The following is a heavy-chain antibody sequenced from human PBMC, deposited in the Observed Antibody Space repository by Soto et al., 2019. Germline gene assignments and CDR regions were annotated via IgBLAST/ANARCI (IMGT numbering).Heavy chain of an antibody. CDR1: GGSFSGYY. D-gene: IGHD6-13*01. V-gene: IGHV4-34*01. J-gene: IGHJ4*02. CDR2: INHSGST. CDR3: ARGRWDAAAAAPYYFDY. Sequence: LETLSLTCAVYGGSFSGYYWSWIRQPPGKGLEWIGEINHSGSTNYNPSLKSRVTISVDTSKNQFSLKLSSVTAADTAVYYCARGRWDAAAAAPYYFDYWGQGTLVTVSS.